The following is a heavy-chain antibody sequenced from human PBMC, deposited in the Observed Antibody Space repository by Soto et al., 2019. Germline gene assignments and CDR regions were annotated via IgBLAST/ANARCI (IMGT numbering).Heavy chain of an antibody. CDR1: GGSINSDIYY. D-gene: IGHD1-20*01. CDR2: INYSGSI. J-gene: IGHJ4*02. CDR3: ATSQKGYNWNYFDH. Sequence: SETLSLTCTVSGGSINSDIYYWGWSRQAPGKGLEWIASINYSGSIYYNPSLRSRVTISVDTSKNQFSLKLSSVTAADTAVYYCATSQKGYNWNYFDHWGQGALVTVSS. V-gene: IGHV4-39*01.